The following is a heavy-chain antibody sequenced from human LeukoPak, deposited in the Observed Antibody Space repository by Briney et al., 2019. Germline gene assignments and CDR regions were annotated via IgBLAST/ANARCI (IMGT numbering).Heavy chain of an antibody. Sequence: SETLSLTCTVSGGSISGYYWSWIRQSPGKGLEWIGYIRNSGSTNYNPSLKSRVTMSVDTSKNQFSLKLSSVTAADTAVYYCARWAAAGERRENWFDPWGQGTLVTVSS. V-gene: IGHV4-59*01. D-gene: IGHD6-13*01. J-gene: IGHJ5*02. CDR1: GGSISGYY. CDR3: ARWAAAGERRENWFDP. CDR2: IRNSGST.